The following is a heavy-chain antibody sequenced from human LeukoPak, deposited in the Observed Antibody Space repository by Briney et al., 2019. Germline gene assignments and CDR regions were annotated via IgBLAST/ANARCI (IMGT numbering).Heavy chain of an antibody. J-gene: IGHJ6*02. V-gene: IGHV1-18*04. CDR3: ASLMSRGAYYYYYYGMDV. CDR2: ISAYNGNT. CDR1: GYTLSNHA. D-gene: IGHD5-12*01. Sequence: ASVKVSCKGSGYTLSNHAFSWVRQAPGQGLEWMGWISAYNGNTNYAQKLQGRVTMTTDTSTSTAYMELRSLRSDDTAVYYCASLMSRGAYYYYYYGMDVWGQGTTVTVSS.